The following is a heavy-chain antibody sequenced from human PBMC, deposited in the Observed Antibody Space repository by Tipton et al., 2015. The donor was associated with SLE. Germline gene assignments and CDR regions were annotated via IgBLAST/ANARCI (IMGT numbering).Heavy chain of an antibody. J-gene: IGHJ3*02. CDR2: IWYDGSNK. V-gene: IGHV3-33*06. CDR1: RFTFSGYG. Sequence: SLRLSCAASRFTFSGYGMHWVRQAPGKGLEWVAVIWYDGSNKYYADSVKGRFTISRDNSKNTLYLQMNSLRAGDTAVYYCAKEADIWGQGTMVTVSS. CDR3: AKEADI.